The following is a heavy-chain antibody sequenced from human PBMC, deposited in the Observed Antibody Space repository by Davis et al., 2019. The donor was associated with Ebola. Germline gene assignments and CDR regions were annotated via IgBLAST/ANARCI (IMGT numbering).Heavy chain of an antibody. J-gene: IGHJ4*02. Sequence: GESLKISCAASGFTFSSYWMSWVRQAPGKGLEWVANIKQDGSEKYYVDSVKGRFTISRDNAKNSLYLQMNSLRAEDTAVYYCAKAGRPYGGFDYWGQGTLVTVSS. CDR1: GFTFSSYW. CDR2: IKQDGSEK. V-gene: IGHV3-7*03. D-gene: IGHD4/OR15-4a*01. CDR3: AKAGRPYGGFDY.